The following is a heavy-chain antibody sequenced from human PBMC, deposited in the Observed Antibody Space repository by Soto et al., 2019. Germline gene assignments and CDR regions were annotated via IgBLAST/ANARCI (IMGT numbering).Heavy chain of an antibody. CDR3: AIHRYNGYEPFDY. D-gene: IGHD5-12*01. CDR1: GGSVSSYH. CDR2: IYYDGNT. J-gene: IGHJ4*02. V-gene: IGHV4-59*08. Sequence: SETLSLTCTVSGGSVSSYHWTWIRRPPGNGLEWIGYIYYDGNTHYNPSLKSRGAISLDRSKNQFSLRLTSVTAADTAIYYCAIHRYNGYEPFDYWGQGTLVTVSS.